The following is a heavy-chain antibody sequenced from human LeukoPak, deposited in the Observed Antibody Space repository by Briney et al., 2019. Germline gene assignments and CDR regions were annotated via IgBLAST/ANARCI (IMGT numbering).Heavy chain of an antibody. Sequence: ASVKVSCKASGYTFTNYYLHWVRQAPGQGLEWMGIINPSCGSTSYAQKFQDRVTMTRDTSTSTVYMELNSLRSEDTAVYYCARATWYGGNPSGAFDIWGQGTMLTVSS. CDR2: INPSCGST. D-gene: IGHD4-23*01. V-gene: IGHV1-46*01. CDR3: ARATWYGGNPSGAFDI. CDR1: GYTFTNYY. J-gene: IGHJ3*02.